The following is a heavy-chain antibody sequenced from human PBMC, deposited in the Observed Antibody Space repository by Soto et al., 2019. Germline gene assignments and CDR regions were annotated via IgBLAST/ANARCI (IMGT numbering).Heavy chain of an antibody. Sequence: SETLSLTCTVSGGSISSSSYYWGWIRQPPGKGLEWIGSIYYTGSTYYNPSLKSRVTISVDTSKNQFSLKLSSVTAADTAVYYCARRYGGNFDYWGQGNLVTVSS. CDR3: ARRYGGNFDY. J-gene: IGHJ4*02. CDR1: GGSISSSSYY. V-gene: IGHV4-39*01. CDR2: IYYTGST. D-gene: IGHD1-26*01.